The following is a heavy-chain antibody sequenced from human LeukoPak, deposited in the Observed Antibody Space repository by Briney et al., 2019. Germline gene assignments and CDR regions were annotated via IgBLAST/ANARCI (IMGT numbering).Heavy chain of an antibody. D-gene: IGHD5-24*01. J-gene: IGHJ4*02. Sequence: SETLSLTCAVYGGSFSGYYWSWIRQPPGKGLEWIGEINHSGSTNYNPSLKSRVTISVDTSKNQFSLKLSSVTAADTAVYYCARARDGYNWSLDYWGQGTLVTVSS. CDR3: ARARDGYNWSLDY. CDR2: INHSGST. CDR1: GGSFSGYY. V-gene: IGHV4-34*01.